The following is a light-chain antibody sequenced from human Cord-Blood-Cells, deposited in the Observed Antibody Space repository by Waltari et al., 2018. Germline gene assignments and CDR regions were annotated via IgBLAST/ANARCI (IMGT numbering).Light chain of an antibody. Sequence: QSALTQPASVSGSPGQSITISCTGTSSDVGGSNYVSWYQQHPGKAPKRMIYEVSNRPPGVSNRFSGSKSGNTASLTISGLQAEDEADYYCSSYTSSSTLYVFGTGTKVTVL. CDR2: EVS. CDR3: SSYTSSSTLYV. J-gene: IGLJ1*01. V-gene: IGLV2-14*01. CDR1: SSDVGGSNY.